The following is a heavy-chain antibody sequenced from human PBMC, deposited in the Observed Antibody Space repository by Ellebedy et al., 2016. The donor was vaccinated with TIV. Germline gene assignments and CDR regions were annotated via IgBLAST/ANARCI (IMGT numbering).Heavy chain of an antibody. CDR2: IDPSDSYS. CDR3: AREFRVGTTTGFGY. J-gene: IGHJ4*02. Sequence: GESLKISXTGSGSSFTSYSTYWVRQMPGKGLEWMAKIDPSDSYSKYSPSFQGHVTISADKSISTAYLHWSSLKASDTAMYYCAREFRVGTTTGFGYWGQGTLVTVSS. D-gene: IGHD1-26*01. V-gene: IGHV5-10-1*01. CDR1: GSSFTSYS.